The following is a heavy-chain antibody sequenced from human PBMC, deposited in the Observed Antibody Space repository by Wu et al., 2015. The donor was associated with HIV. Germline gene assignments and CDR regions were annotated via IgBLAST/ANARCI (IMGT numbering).Heavy chain of an antibody. CDR2: ISTYNGDT. CDR1: GYSFTTYG. V-gene: IGHV1-18*01. J-gene: IGHJ6*02. CDR3: ARSREIWFANGMAV. Sequence: QVQLVQSGAEVKKPGASVKVSCKASGYSFTTYGIAWVRQAPGPGLEWMGWISTYNGDTKYAQKFQDRVTMTTDTSTNTAYMELRGLRSDDTAVYYCARSREIWFANGMAVWGQGTTVTVSS. D-gene: IGHD3-10*01.